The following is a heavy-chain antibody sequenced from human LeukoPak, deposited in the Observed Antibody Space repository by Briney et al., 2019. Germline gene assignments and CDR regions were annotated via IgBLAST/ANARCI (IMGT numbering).Heavy chain of an antibody. Sequence: PSQTLSLTCAVSGGSISSGGYSWSWIRQPPGKGLEWIGYIYHSGSTYYNPSLKSRVTISVDRSKNQFSLKLSSVTAADTAVYYCARAVTGDAFDIWGQGTMVTVSS. CDR1: GGSISSGGYS. V-gene: IGHV4-30-2*01. J-gene: IGHJ3*02. CDR2: IYHSGST. D-gene: IGHD2-21*02. CDR3: ARAVTGDAFDI.